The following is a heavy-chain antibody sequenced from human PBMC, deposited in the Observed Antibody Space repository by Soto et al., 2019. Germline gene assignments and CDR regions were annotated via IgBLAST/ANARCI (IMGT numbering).Heavy chain of an antibody. J-gene: IGHJ3*02. CDR3: ARHERGWGSEAFDI. V-gene: IGHV4-39*01. Sequence: SETLSLTCTVSGGSISSSSYYWGWIRQPPGKGLEWIGSIYYSGSTYYNPSLKSRVTISVDTSKNQFSLKLSSVTAADTAVYYCARHERGWGSEAFDIWGQGTMVTVSS. CDR2: IYYSGST. D-gene: IGHD2-21*01. CDR1: GGSISSSSYY.